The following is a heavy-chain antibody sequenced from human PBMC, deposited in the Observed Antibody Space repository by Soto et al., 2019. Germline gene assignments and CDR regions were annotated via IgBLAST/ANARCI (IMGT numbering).Heavy chain of an antibody. J-gene: IGHJ5*02. V-gene: IGHV3-23*01. CDR2: ISGSGGST. D-gene: IGHD6-13*01. CDR1: GFTFSSYA. Sequence: EVQLLESGGGLVQPGGSLRLSCAASGFTFSSYAMSWVRQAPGKGLEWVSAISGSGGSTYYADSVKGRFTISRDNSKNTLYLQMNSLRAEDTAVYYCAKDFEGGSSSWYPGRWFDPWGQGTLVTVSS. CDR3: AKDFEGGSSSWYPGRWFDP.